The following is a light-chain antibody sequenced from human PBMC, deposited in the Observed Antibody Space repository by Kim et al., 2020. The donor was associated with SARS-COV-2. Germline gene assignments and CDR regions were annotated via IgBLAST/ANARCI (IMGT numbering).Light chain of an antibody. CDR2: QDS. CDR1: KLGDKY. Sequence: SYEPTQPPSVSVSPGQTASITCSGDKLGDKYACWYQQKPGQSPVLVIYQDSKRPSGIPERFSGSNSGNTATLTISGTQAMDEADYYCQAWDSSNVVFGGG. CDR3: QAWDSSNVV. V-gene: IGLV3-1*01. J-gene: IGLJ2*01.